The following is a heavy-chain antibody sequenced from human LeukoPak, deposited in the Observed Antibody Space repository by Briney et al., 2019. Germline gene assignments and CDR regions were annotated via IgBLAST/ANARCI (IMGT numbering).Heavy chain of an antibody. CDR1: GGSISSGGYY. J-gene: IGHJ6*02. V-gene: IGHV4-31*03. CDR2: IYYSGST. D-gene: IGHD5-18*01. Sequence: PSETLSLTCTVSGGSISSGGYYWSWIRQHPGKGLEWIGYIYYSGSTYYNPSLKSRVTISVDTSKNQFSLKLSSVTAADTAVYYCARESGTAPFYYYYGMDVWGQGTTVTVSS. CDR3: ARESGTAPFYYYYGMDV.